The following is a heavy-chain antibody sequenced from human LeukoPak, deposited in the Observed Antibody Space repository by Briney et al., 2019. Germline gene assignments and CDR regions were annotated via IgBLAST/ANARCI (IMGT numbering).Heavy chain of an antibody. J-gene: IGHJ4*02. CDR1: GYTFTSYY. D-gene: IGHD4-17*01. CDR3: ARTIGVTVTTVALFDY. Sequence: ASVKVSCKASGYTFTSYYMHWVRQAPGQGLEWMGIINPSGGSTSYAQKFQGRVTMTRDTSTSTVYMELSSLRSEDTAVYYCARTIGVTVTTVALFDYWGQGTLVTVSS. V-gene: IGHV1-46*01. CDR2: INPSGGST.